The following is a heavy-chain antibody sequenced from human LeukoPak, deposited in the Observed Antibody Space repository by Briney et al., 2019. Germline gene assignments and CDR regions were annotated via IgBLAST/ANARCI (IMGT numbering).Heavy chain of an antibody. J-gene: IGHJ4*02. CDR1: GFTFSSYA. V-gene: IGHV3-30*03. CDR3: ALIAVAGTAFDY. D-gene: IGHD6-19*01. Sequence: PGGSLRLSCAASGFTFSSYAMSWVRQAPGKGLEWVAVISYDGSNRYYADSVKGRFTISRDNSKNTLYLQMNSLRAEDTAVYYCALIAVAGTAFDYWGQGTLVTVSS. CDR2: ISYDGSNR.